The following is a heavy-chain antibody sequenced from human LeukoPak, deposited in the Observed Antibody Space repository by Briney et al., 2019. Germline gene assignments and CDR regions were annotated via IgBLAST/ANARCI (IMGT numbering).Heavy chain of an antibody. J-gene: IGHJ4*02. Sequence: PGGSLGLSCAASGFTFSSYAMSWVRQAPGKGLEWVSAISGSGGSTYYADSVKGRFTISRDNSKNTLYLQMNSLRAEDTAVYYCAKDERNWNYNLASQTYDWGQGTLVTVSS. CDR1: GFTFSSYA. CDR3: AKDERNWNYNLASQTYD. V-gene: IGHV3-23*01. CDR2: ISGSGGST. D-gene: IGHD1-7*01.